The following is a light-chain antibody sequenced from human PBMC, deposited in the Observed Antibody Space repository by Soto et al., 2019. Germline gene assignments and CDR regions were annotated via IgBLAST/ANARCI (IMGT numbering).Light chain of an antibody. CDR3: QQYGSSPRK. V-gene: IGKV3-20*01. CDR1: QSVGNN. Sequence: EIVLTQSPGTLSVSPGERVTLSCGASQSVGNNLAWHQQKPGQAPRLLIYGASTRATGFPARFSGSGSGTDFTLTISRLEPEDFAVYYCQQYGSSPRKFGQGTKVDI. J-gene: IGKJ1*01. CDR2: GAS.